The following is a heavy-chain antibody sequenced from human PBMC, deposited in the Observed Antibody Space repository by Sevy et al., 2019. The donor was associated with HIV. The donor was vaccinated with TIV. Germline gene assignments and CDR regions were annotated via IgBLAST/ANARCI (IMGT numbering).Heavy chain of an antibody. J-gene: IGHJ4*02. V-gene: IGHV1-69*06. CDR2: IIPIFGTA. CDR1: GGTFSSYA. Sequence: ASVKVSCKASGGTFSSYAISWVRQAPGQGLEWMGGIIPIFGTANYAQKFQGRVTITADKSTSTAYMELSSLRSEDTAVYYCGRDDSREGFDYWGQGTLVTVSS. CDR3: GRDDSREGFDY. D-gene: IGHD3-22*01.